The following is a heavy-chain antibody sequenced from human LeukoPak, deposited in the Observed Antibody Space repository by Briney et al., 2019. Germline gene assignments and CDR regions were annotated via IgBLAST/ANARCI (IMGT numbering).Heavy chain of an antibody. CDR1: GYTFTSYD. V-gene: IGHV1-8*01. CDR3: ARGRKTVCSGGSCYSGWFDP. CDR2: MNPNSGNT. J-gene: IGHJ5*02. D-gene: IGHD2-15*01. Sequence: GASVKVSCKASGYTFTSYDINWVRQATGQGLEWMGWMNPNSGNTGYAQKFQGRVTMTRNTSISTDYMELSSLRSEDTAVYYCARGRKTVCSGGSCYSGWFDPWGQGTLVTVSS.